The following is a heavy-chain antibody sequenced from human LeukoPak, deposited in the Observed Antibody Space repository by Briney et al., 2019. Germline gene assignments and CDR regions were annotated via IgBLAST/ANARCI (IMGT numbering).Heavy chain of an antibody. J-gene: IGHJ4*02. V-gene: IGHV3-74*01. CDR2: INSDGSGT. D-gene: IGHD6-19*01. CDR3: ARDQGLLVVAGRFGY. CDR1: GFTFSGFW. Sequence: GGSLRLSCEASGFTFSGFWMHWVRQAPGKGLVWVSRINSDGSGTSYADSVKGRFTISRDNAKNSLYLQMNSLRAEDTAVYYCARDQGLLVVAGRFGYWGQGTLVTVSS.